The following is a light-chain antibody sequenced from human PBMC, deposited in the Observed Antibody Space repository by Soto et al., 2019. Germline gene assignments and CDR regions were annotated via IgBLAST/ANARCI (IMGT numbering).Light chain of an antibody. CDR3: QQYNNWWT. Sequence: EIVMTQSPATLSVSPGERATLSCRASQSVNSNLAWYQQKPDQAPRLLISGASTRATGIPARFSGSGSETEFTLTISSLQSEDFAVYYCQQYNNWWTFGQGTKVEMK. CDR2: GAS. J-gene: IGKJ1*01. V-gene: IGKV3-15*01. CDR1: QSVNSN.